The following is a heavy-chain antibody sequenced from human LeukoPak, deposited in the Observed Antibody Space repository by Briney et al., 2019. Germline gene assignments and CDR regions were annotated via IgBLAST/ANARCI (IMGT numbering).Heavy chain of an antibody. CDR3: ARIGYDSAYYMDV. CDR1: GGSISSYY. Sequence: SETLSLTCTVSGGSISSYYWSWIRQPPGKGLEWIGYIYYSGSTNYNPSLKSRVTISVDTSKNQFSLKLTSVTAADTAVYYCARIGYDSAYYMDVWGKGTTVTVSS. J-gene: IGHJ6*03. CDR2: IYYSGST. V-gene: IGHV4-59*01. D-gene: IGHD3-22*01.